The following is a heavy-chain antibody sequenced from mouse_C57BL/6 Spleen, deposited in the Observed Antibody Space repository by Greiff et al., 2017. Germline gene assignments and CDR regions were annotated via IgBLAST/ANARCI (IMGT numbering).Heavy chain of an antibody. CDR3: ARDYYGRSSYYFDY. CDR2: INPGSGGT. J-gene: IGHJ2*01. Sequence: QVQLQQSGAELVRPGTSVKVSCKASGYAFTNYLIEWVKQRPGQGLEWIGVINPGSGGTNYNEKFKGKATLTADKSSSTAYMQLSILTSEDSAVYFCARDYYGRSSYYFDYWGQGTTLTVSS. D-gene: IGHD1-1*01. CDR1: GYAFTNYL. V-gene: IGHV1-54*01.